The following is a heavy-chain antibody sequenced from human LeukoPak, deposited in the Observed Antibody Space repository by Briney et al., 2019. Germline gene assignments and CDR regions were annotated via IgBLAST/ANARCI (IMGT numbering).Heavy chain of an antibody. CDR2: INPNSGGT. Sequence: ASVRDSCKASGYTFTGSYMHWVRQAPGQRLGWMGWINPNSGGTNYAQKFQGRVTMTRDTSISTAYMELSRLRSDDTAVYYCAREGLEGNGYNYFGYWGQGTLVTVSS. D-gene: IGHD5-24*01. CDR3: AREGLEGNGYNYFGY. V-gene: IGHV1-2*02. CDR1: GYTFTGSY. J-gene: IGHJ4*02.